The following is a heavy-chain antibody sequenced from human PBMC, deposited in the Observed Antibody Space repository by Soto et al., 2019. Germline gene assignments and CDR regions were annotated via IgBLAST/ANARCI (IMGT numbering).Heavy chain of an antibody. CDR1: GYTFTGYY. Sequence: ASVKVSCKASGYTFTGYYMHWVRQAPGQGLEWMGWINPNSGGTNYAQKFQGWVTMTRDTSISTAYMELSRLRSDDTAVYYCARGASTYYYGSGSYPYWGQGTLVTVSS. V-gene: IGHV1-2*04. J-gene: IGHJ4*02. CDR3: ARGASTYYYGSGSYPY. CDR2: INPNSGGT. D-gene: IGHD3-10*01.